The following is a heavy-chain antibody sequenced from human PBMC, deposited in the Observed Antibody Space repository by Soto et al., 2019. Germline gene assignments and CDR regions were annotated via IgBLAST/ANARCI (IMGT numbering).Heavy chain of an antibody. D-gene: IGHD6-6*01. CDR2: INHSGST. Sequence: ETLSLTCAVYVGSCSGYYWSWIRQPPGKGLEWIGEINHSGSTNYNPSLKSRVTISVDTSKNQFSLKPSSVTAADTAVYYCARGQGAARPLRSYGMDVWGQGTTVTVSS. CDR3: ARGQGAARPLRSYGMDV. V-gene: IGHV4-34*01. CDR1: VGSCSGYY. J-gene: IGHJ6*02.